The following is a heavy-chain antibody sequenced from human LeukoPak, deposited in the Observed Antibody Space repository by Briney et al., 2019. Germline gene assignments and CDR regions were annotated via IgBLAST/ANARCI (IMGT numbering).Heavy chain of an antibody. CDR1: GGSFSGYY. CDR2: INHSGST. Sequence: SETLSLTCAVYGGSFSGYYWSWIRQPPGKGLEWIGEINHSGSTNYNPSLKSRVTISVDTSKNQFSLKLSSVTAADTAVYYCAREGSSGYYWYFDLWGRGTLVTVSS. V-gene: IGHV4-34*01. CDR3: AREGSSGYYWYFDL. J-gene: IGHJ2*01. D-gene: IGHD3-22*01.